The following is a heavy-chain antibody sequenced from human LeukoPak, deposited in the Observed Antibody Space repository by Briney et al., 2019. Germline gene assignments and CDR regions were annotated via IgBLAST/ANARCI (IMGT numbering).Heavy chain of an antibody. CDR2: IYYSGST. Sequence: SETLSLTCTVSGGSISSYYWSWIRQPPGKGLEWIGYIYYSGSTNYNPSLKSRVTISVDTSKNQFSLKLGSVTAADTAVYYCARQRDYYDSSGYYSRIFDYWGQGTLVTVSS. D-gene: IGHD3-22*01. CDR3: ARQRDYYDSSGYYSRIFDY. CDR1: GGSISSYY. J-gene: IGHJ4*02. V-gene: IGHV4-59*01.